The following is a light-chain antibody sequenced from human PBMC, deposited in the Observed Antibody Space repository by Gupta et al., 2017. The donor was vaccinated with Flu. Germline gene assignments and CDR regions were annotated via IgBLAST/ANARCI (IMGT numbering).Light chain of an antibody. CDR3: SSHAGRVTGV. CDR1: SSDVGSSNR. V-gene: IGLV2-11*01. Sequence: QSDPTQPRSVPGSPGQSVTISCTGTSSDVGSSNRVSWYQQRPGKAPKLILYDVTGRPSGVPDRFSASKSGNTASLSISGLHADDEADYYCSSHAGRVTGVFGTGTTFTVL. CDR2: DVT. J-gene: IGLJ1*01.